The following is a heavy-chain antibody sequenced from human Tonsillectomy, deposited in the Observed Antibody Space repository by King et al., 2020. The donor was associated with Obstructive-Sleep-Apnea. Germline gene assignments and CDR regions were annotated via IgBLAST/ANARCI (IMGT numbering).Heavy chain of an antibody. Sequence: VQLVESGGGLIQPGGSLRLSCAASGFTFGSYAMTWVRQAPGKGLEWVSAIGGSGVSTYYADSVRGRFTISRDNSKNTLYLQMNSLRAEDTAVYYCAKDLPCWFDPWGQGTLVTVSS. CDR3: AKDLPCWFDP. CDR1: GFTFGSYA. J-gene: IGHJ5*02. CDR2: IGGSGVST. V-gene: IGHV3-23*04.